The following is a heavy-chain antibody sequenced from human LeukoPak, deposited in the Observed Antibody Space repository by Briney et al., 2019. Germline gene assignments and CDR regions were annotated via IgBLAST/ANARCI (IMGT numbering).Heavy chain of an antibody. Sequence: GESLRISCKGSGYIFTNYWISWERQMPGKGLEWMGRIDPIDSYTNYSPSFQGHVTMSVDKSTSTAYLQWSSLKASDTAMYYCARQTTVTTQSDYWGQGTLVTVSS. V-gene: IGHV5-10-1*01. CDR2: IDPIDSYT. CDR1: GYIFTNYW. CDR3: ARQTTVTTQSDY. D-gene: IGHD4-17*01. J-gene: IGHJ4*02.